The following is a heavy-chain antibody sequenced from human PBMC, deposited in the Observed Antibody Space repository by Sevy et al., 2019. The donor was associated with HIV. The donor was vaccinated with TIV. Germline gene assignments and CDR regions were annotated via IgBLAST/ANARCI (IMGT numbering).Heavy chain of an antibody. V-gene: IGHV3-30-3*01. CDR3: ALERLSSDVAEYFQN. Sequence: GGFLRLSCAASGFTFNRYSMHWVRQAPGKGLEWVATISFDATNKHYPDSVKVRFTISRDNFQNSLFLHMDSLRPEDTAVYYCALERLSSDVAEYFQNWGQGTLVTVSS. CDR2: ISFDATNK. CDR1: GFTFNRYS. D-gene: IGHD1-1*01. J-gene: IGHJ1*01.